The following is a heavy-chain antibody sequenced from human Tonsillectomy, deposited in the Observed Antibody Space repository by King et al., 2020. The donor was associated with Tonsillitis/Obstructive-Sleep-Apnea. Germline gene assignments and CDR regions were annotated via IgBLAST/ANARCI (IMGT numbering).Heavy chain of an antibody. CDR2: INHSGST. D-gene: IGHD3-3*02. CDR3: ARVSDWYFDL. J-gene: IGHJ2*01. Sequence: VQLQQWGAGLLKPSETLSLTCAVYGGSFSGYYWSWIRQPPGKGLEWIGEINHSGSTNYNPSLKSRVTISVDTSKNQFSLKLSSVTAADTAVYYCARVSDWYFDLWGRRTLVTVSS. V-gene: IGHV4-34*01. CDR1: GGSFSGYY.